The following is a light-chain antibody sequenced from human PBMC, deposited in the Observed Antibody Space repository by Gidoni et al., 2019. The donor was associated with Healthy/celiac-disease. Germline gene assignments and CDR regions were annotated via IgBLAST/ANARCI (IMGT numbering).Light chain of an antibody. J-gene: IGKJ4*01. CDR1: QSISSY. CDR2: AAS. CDR3: QQSYSTPGALT. Sequence: DIQMTQSPSSLSASVGDRVTITCRASQSISSYLNWYQRKPGKAPKLLIYAASSLQSGVPSRFSGSGSGTDFTLTISSLQPEDFATYYCQQSYSTPGALTFGGGTKVEIK. V-gene: IGKV1-39*01.